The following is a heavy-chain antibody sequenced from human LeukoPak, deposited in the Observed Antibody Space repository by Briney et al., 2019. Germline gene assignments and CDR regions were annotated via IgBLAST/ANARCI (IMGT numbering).Heavy chain of an antibody. V-gene: IGHV4-34*01. Sequence: SETLSLTCAVYGGSFSGYYWSWIRQPPGKGLEWIGEINHSGSTNYNPSLKSRVTISVDTSKNQFSLKLSSVTAADTAVYYCARHLLLWFNWFDPWGQGTLVTVSS. CDR2: INHSGST. CDR3: ARHLLLWFNWFDP. D-gene: IGHD3-10*01. CDR1: GGSFSGYY. J-gene: IGHJ5*02.